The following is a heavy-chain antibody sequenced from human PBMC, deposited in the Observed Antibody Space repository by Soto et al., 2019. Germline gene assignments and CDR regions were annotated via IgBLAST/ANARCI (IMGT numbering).Heavy chain of an antibody. J-gene: IGHJ4*02. D-gene: IGHD6-6*01. CDR1: GFTIGNFG. CDR2: IAYDGSNK. V-gene: IGHV3-30*18. Sequence: PRLPSAAVGFTIGNFGVHWVRKAPGKGLEWVAVIAYDGSNKYYADAVKGRFTISRDKSKNTLDLQMNSLRAEDTAVYYCAKDIHECSSSSPQGFDYWGQGTLVTVSS. CDR3: AKDIHECSSSSPQGFDY.